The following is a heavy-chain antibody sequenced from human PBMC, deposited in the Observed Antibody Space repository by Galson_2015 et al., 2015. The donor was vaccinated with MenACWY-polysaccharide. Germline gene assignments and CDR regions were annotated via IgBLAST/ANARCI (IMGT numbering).Heavy chain of an antibody. V-gene: IGHV3-48*02. CDR2: ISSGGTI. Sequence: GLEWVSYISSGGTIYYADSVKGRFTISRDNAKNSLYLQMNSLRDDDTAVYYCARVLKGLVGATPDYWGQGTLVTVSS. CDR3: ARVLKGLVGATPDY. J-gene: IGHJ4*02. D-gene: IGHD1-26*01.